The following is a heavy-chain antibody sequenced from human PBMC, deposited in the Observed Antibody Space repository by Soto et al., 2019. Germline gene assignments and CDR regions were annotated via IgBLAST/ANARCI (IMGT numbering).Heavy chain of an antibody. D-gene: IGHD3-22*01. CDR2: IKSKTDGGTT. V-gene: IGHV3-15*07. CDR1: GFTFSNAW. J-gene: IGHJ4*02. CDR3: TTDPERYYYDSSGYSPPHY. Sequence: GSLRLSCAASGFTFSNAWMNWVRQAPGKGLEWVGRIKSKTDGGTTDYAAPVKGRFTISRDDSKNTLYLQMNSLKTEDTAVYYCTTDPERYYYDSSGYSPPHYWGQGTLVTVSS.